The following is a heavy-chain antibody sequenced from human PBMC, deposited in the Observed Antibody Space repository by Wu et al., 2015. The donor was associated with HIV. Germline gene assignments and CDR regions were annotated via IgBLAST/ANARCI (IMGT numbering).Heavy chain of an antibody. Sequence: QVQLVQSGSEVKKPGASVKVSCKASGYTFTKYDINWVRQATGQGLEWMGWMNPNSGNTGYAQNFQGRITITTNISINTAYIEVNSLRSEDTAVYYCARLHRSWTGYFYYYYMDVWGKGTTVTVSS. CDR1: GYTFTKYD. J-gene: IGHJ6*03. CDR2: MNPNSGNT. V-gene: IGHV1-8*03. D-gene: IGHD3/OR15-3a*01. CDR3: ARLHRSWTGYFYYYYMDV.